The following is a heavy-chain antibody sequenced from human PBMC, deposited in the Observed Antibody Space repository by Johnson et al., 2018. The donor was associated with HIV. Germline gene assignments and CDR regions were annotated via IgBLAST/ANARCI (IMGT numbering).Heavy chain of an antibody. J-gene: IGHJ3*02. Sequence: QVQLVESGGGVVQPGRSLRLSCAASGFTFSSYAMHWVSQAPGKGLEWVAVISYDGSNKYYADSVKGRFTISRDNSKNSLYLQMNSLRAEDTAVYYCAREGGVTMVDGFDIWGQGTMVTVSS. CDR3: AREGGVTMVDGFDI. CDR2: ISYDGSNK. V-gene: IGHV3-30-3*01. D-gene: IGHD3-10*01. CDR1: GFTFSSYA.